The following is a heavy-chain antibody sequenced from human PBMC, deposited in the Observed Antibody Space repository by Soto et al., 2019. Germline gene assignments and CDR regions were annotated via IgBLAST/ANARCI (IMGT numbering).Heavy chain of an antibody. V-gene: IGHV1-69*13. D-gene: IGHD3-22*01. Sequence: SVKVSCKASGGTFSSYAISWVRQAPGQGLEWMGGIIPIFGTANYAQNFQGRVTITADESTSTAYMELSSLRSEDTAVYYCSRGIVVVIRVPANYYYGMDVWGQGTTVTVSS. CDR3: SRGIVVVIRVPANYYYGMDV. J-gene: IGHJ6*02. CDR1: GGTFSSYA. CDR2: IIPIFGTA.